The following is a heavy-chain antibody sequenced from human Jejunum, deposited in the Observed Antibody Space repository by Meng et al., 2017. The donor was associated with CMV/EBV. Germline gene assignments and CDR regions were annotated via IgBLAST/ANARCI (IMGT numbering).Heavy chain of an antibody. D-gene: IGHD3-16*02. J-gene: IGHJ5*02. CDR2: INPNSGGT. V-gene: IGHV1-2*06. CDR3: AREGSIMITFGGVIPYDP. CDR1: TFTGYY. Sequence: TFTGYYIHWVRQAPGQGLEWMGQINPNSGGTNYAQKFQGRVTMTRNTSISTAFMELTRLRSDDTAVYYCAREGSIMITFGGVIPYDPWGQGTLVTVSS.